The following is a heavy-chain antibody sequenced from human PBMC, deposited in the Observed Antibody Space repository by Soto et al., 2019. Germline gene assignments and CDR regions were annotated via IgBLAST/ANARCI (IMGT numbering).Heavy chain of an antibody. D-gene: IGHD6-19*01. CDR2: ISYDGSNK. V-gene: IGHV3-30*18. J-gene: IGHJ6*02. CDR1: GFTFSSYG. CDR3: AKDITVAGSRWGYYYYYGLDV. Sequence: QVQLVESGGGVVQPGRSLRLSCAAYGFTFSSYGMHWVRQAPGKGLEWVAVISYDGSNKYYADSVKGRLTISRDNSKNTLYLQMNSLRAEDTAVYYCAKDITVAGSRWGYYYYYGLDVWGQGTTVTVSS.